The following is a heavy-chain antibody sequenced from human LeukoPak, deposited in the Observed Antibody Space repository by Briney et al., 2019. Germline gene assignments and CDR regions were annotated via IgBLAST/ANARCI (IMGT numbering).Heavy chain of an antibody. CDR3: ARVTHGYNWVDY. J-gene: IGHJ4*02. CDR2: ISAYNGNT. Sequence: ASVKVSCKASGYTFTSYGISWVRQAPGQGLVWMGWISAYNGNTNYAQKLQGRVTMTTDTSTSTAYMELRSLRSDDTAVYYCARVTHGYNWVDYWGQGTLVTVSS. CDR1: GYTFTSYG. V-gene: IGHV1-18*01. D-gene: IGHD5-24*01.